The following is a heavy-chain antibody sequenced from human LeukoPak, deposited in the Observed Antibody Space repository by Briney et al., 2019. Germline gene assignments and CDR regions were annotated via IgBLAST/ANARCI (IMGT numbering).Heavy chain of an antibody. J-gene: IGHJ4*02. D-gene: IGHD6-19*01. CDR3: ATFRYSSGRDY. V-gene: IGHV4-4*02. Sequence: SETLSLTCTVTGGSISSSNWWSWVRQPPGKGLEWIGEIYHSGSTNYNPSLKSRVTISVDKSKNQFSLKLSSVTAADTAVYYCATFRYSSGRDYWGQGTLVTVSS. CDR1: GGSISSSNW. CDR2: IYHSGST.